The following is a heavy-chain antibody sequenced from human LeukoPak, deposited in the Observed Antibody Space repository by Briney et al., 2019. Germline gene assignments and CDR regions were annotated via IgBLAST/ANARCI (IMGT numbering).Heavy chain of an antibody. CDR1: GRPFSGYF. J-gene: IGHJ4*02. CDR3: ARRYYYNLGSFPFDF. D-gene: IGHD3-10*01. Sequence: SETLSLTCAVSGRPFSGYFWSWIRQSSGKGLEWIGEIHNSGTTNYNPSLNSRVTISEDTSKNQFYLNLSSVTAADTAVYYCARRYYYNLGSFPFDFWGQGTLVTVSS. V-gene: IGHV4-34*01. CDR2: IHNSGTT.